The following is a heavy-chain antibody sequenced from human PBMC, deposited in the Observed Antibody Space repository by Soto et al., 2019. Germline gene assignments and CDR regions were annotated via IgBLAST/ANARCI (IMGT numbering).Heavy chain of an antibody. J-gene: IGHJ4*02. D-gene: IGHD6-13*01. Sequence: ASVKVSCKASEYTFTSYYIPWVRQDPGQGLEWMGWINPITGGTNYAPKFQGRVTMTRDTSITTAYMELSRLRSDDTAVYYCARGYQGFDYWGQGTLVTVSS. V-gene: IGHV1-2*02. CDR3: ARGYQGFDY. CDR2: INPITGGT. CDR1: EYTFTSYY.